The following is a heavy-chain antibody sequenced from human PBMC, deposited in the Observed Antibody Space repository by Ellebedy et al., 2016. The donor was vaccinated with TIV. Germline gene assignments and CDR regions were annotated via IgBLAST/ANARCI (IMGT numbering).Heavy chain of an antibody. CDR2: IYYSGST. V-gene: IGHV4-39*07. J-gene: IGHJ4*02. D-gene: IGHD3-22*01. Sequence: SETLSLXXTVSGGSISSSSYYWGWIRQPPGKGLEWIGSIYYSGSTYYNPSLKSRVTISVDTSKNQFSLKLSSVTAADTAVYYCARDVGARADDSSGYWGQGTLVTVSS. CDR1: GGSISSSSYY. CDR3: ARDVGARADDSSGY.